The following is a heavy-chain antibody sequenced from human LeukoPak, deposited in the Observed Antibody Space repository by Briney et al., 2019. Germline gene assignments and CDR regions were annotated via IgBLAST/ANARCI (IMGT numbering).Heavy chain of an antibody. CDR2: INHSGST. D-gene: IGHD3-3*01. V-gene: IGHV4-34*01. CDR1: GGSFSGYY. J-gene: IGHJ4*02. CDR3: ARGRPPLGGTIFGVAIPDY. Sequence: SETLSLTCAVYGGSFSGYYWSWIRQPPGEGLEWIGEINHSGSTNYNPSLKSRVTISVDTSKNQFSLKLSSVTAADTAVYYCARGRPPLGGTIFGVAIPDYWGQGTLVTVSS.